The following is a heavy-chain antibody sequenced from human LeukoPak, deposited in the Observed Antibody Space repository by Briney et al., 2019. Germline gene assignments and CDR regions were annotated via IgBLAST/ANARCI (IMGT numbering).Heavy chain of an antibody. Sequence: ASVKVSCKASGYTFTGYYMHWVRQAPGQGLEWMGWINPNSGGTNYAQKFQGRVTMTRDTSISTAYMELSRLRSDDTAVYYCASLTPGPKYGGNTHYYYYYMDVWGKGTTVTVSS. D-gene: IGHD4-23*01. V-gene: IGHV1-2*02. J-gene: IGHJ6*03. CDR2: INPNSGGT. CDR1: GYTFTGYY. CDR3: ASLTPGPKYGGNTHYYYYYMDV.